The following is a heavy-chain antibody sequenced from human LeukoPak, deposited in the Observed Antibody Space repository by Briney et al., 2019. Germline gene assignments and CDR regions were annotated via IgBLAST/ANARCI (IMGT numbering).Heavy chain of an antibody. CDR2: IYYSGST. Sequence: PSETLSLTCTVSGGSISSHYWSWIRQPPGKGLEWIGYIYYSGSTNYNPSLKSRVTISVDTSKNQFSLKLSSVTAADTAVYYCARDLGEVAFDIWGQGTMVTVSS. V-gene: IGHV4-59*11. CDR3: ARDLGEVAFDI. CDR1: GGSISSHY. J-gene: IGHJ3*02. D-gene: IGHD3-10*01.